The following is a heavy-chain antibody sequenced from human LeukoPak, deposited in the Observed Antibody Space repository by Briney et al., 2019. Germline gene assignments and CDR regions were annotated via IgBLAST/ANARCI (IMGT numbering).Heavy chain of an antibody. J-gene: IGHJ4*02. CDR3: ARGQQGILTGYNPYFDY. CDR2: INPDSGGT. V-gene: IGHV1-2*02. CDR1: GYTFTGHY. Sequence: ASVKVSCKASGYTFTGHYMHWVRQAPGQGLEWMGWINPDSGGTNYAQKFQGRVTMTRDTSINTAYMELSRLRSDDTAVYYCARGQQGILTGYNPYFDYWGQGTLVTVSS. D-gene: IGHD3-9*01.